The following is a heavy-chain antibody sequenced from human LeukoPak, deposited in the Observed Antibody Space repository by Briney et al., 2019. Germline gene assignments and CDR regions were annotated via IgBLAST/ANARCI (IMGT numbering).Heavy chain of an antibody. D-gene: IGHD3-10*01. J-gene: IGHJ6*03. Sequence: ASVKVSCKASGYTFTGYYMHWVRQAPGQGLEWMGWINPNSGGTNYAQKFQGRVTMTRDTSISTAYMELSRLRSDDTAVYYCARGGSGRDYYYYYMDDWDKGTTVTVSS. CDR3: ARGGSGRDYYYYYMDD. CDR2: INPNSGGT. CDR1: GYTFTGYY. V-gene: IGHV1-2*02.